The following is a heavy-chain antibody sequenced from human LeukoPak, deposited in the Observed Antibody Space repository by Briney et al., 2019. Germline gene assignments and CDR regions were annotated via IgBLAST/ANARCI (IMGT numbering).Heavy chain of an antibody. CDR1: GGSFSGYY. CDR2: INHSGST. CDR3: ARHTGLPTFDYYGSGSYDY. V-gene: IGHV4-34*01. D-gene: IGHD3-10*01. Sequence: SETLSLTCAVYGGSFSGYYWSWIRQPPGKGLEWIGEINHSGSTNYKPSLKSRVTMSLDTSKNQFSLRLSSVTAADTAVYYCARHTGLPTFDYYGSGSYDYWGQGTLVTVSS. J-gene: IGHJ4*02.